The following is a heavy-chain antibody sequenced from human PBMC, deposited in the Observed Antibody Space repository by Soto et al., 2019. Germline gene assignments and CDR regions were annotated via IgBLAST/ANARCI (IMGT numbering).Heavy chain of an antibody. CDR1: GFTFSTYW. CDR3: ATAISSPFRNFDS. J-gene: IGHJ4*02. Sequence: EVHLVQSGGDLVQPGGSLRLSCVASGFTFSTYWMTWVRQAPGMGLEWVAGIKEDASEEVYVDSVKGRFSISRDNAKISLYLELSSLSAEDTAVYYCATAISSPFRNFDSWCLGSLVTVSS. V-gene: IGHV3-7*01. CDR2: IKEDASEE. D-gene: IGHD3-3*02.